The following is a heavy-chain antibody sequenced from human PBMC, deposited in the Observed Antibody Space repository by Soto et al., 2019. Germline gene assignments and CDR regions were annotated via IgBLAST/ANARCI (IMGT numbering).Heavy chain of an antibody. D-gene: IGHD6-13*01. CDR1: GFTFSSYA. Sequence: GGSLRLSCAASGFTFSSYAMSWVRQAPGKGLEWVSAISGSGDSTYYADSVKGRFTISRDNSKNTLYLQMNSLRAEDTAVYYCARTHRTSGYSSSWFDYWGQGTLVTVSS. V-gene: IGHV3-23*01. CDR2: ISGSGDST. CDR3: ARTHRTSGYSSSWFDY. J-gene: IGHJ4*02.